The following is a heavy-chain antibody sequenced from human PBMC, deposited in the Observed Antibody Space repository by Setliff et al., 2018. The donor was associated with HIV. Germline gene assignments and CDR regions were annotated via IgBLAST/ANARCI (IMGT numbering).Heavy chain of an antibody. CDR1: GASISSGSYY. V-gene: IGHV4-61*02. CDR3: ARSRTILSFDP. D-gene: IGHD1-1*01. Sequence: PSETLSLTCTVSGASISSGSYYWTWLRKSAGKGLEWIGRVYGSGTTNYNPSLESRVTISMDSSQNQFSLTLTSVPAADTAVYYCARSRTILSFDPWGQGAQVTVSS. J-gene: IGHJ5*02. CDR2: VYGSGTT.